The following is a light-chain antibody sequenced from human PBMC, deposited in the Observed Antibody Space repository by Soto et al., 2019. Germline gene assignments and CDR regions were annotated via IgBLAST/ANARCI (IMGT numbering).Light chain of an antibody. CDR1: SSNIGAGYD. V-gene: IGLV1-40*01. CDR3: QSYDSSLSGSV. J-gene: IGLJ2*01. CDR2: GNI. Sequence: QPVLTQPPSVSGAPGQRVTISCTGSSSNIGAGYDVHWYQQLPGTAPKLLIYGNINRPSGVPDRFSGSKSGTSASLAITGLQAEDEADYYCQSYDSSLSGSVFGGRTKLTVL.